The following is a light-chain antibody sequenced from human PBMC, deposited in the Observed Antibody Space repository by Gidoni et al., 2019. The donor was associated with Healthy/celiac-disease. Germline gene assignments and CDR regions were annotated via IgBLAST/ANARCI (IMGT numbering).Light chain of an antibody. V-gene: IGKV1-39*01. CDR3: QQSYSTPLT. J-gene: IGKJ4*01. Sequence: DIQMTQSPSSLSASVGDRVTITCRASQSISSYLNLYQQKPGKAPKLLIYAASSLQSGVPSRFSGSGSGTDLTLTISSLQPEDFATYYCQQSYSTPLTFGGGTKVEIK. CDR2: AAS. CDR1: QSISSY.